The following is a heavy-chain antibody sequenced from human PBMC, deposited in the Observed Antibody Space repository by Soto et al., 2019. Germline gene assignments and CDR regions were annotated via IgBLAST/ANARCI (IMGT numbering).Heavy chain of an antibody. Sequence: RASVKVSCKASGGTFSSYAISWVRQAPGQGLEWMGGIIPIFGTANYAQKFQGRVTITADESTSTAYMELSSLRSEDTAVYYCARGDIVVVVAGTDYYYYGMDVWGQGTTVTVSS. J-gene: IGHJ6*02. D-gene: IGHD2-15*01. CDR2: IIPIFGTA. CDR3: ARGDIVVVVAGTDYYYYGMDV. V-gene: IGHV1-69*13. CDR1: GGTFSSYA.